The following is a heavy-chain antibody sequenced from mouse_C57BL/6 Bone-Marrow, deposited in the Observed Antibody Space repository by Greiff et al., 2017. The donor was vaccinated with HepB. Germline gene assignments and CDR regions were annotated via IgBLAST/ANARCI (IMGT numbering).Heavy chain of an antibody. V-gene: IGHV1-85*01. J-gene: IGHJ3*01. Sequence: QVQLQQSGPELVKPGASVKLSCKASGYTFTSYDINWVQQRPGQGLEWIGWIYPRDGSTKYNEKFKGKATLTVDTSSSTAYMELHSLTSEDSAVYFCARDYDYPWFAYWGQGTLVTVSA. CDR1: GYTFTSYD. CDR2: IYPRDGST. CDR3: ARDYDYPWFAY. D-gene: IGHD2-4*01.